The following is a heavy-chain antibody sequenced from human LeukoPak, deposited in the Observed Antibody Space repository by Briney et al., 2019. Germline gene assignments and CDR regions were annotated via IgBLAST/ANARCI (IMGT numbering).Heavy chain of an antibody. V-gene: IGHV4-61*02. D-gene: IGHD3-22*01. CDR3: ARHDAYYYDSSGWFDY. CDR1: GGSISSSNYY. J-gene: IGHJ4*02. CDR2: IYTSEST. Sequence: PSETLSLTCSVSGGSISSSNYYWSWIRQPAGKGLEWIGRIYTSESTNYNPPLKSRVTISVDTSKNHFSLKLSSVTAADTAVYYCARHDAYYYDSSGWFDYWGQGTLVTVSS.